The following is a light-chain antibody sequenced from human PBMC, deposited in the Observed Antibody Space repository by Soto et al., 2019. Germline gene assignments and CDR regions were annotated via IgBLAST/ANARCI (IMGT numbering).Light chain of an antibody. CDR1: QSVSNSY. CDR2: CAS. CDR3: QQYGCSPWK. Sequence: EIVLTQSPGTLSLSPGERATLSCRASQSVSNSYLAWYQQKPGQAPRLLIYCASSRATGIPDRFSGSGSGTDFALTISRLAPADFAVYHWQQYGCSPWKFGQGTKVEI. J-gene: IGKJ1*01. V-gene: IGKV3-20*01.